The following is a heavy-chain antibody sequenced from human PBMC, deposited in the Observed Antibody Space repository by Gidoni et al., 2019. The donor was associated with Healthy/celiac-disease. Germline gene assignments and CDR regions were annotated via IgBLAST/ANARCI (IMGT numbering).Heavy chain of an antibody. D-gene: IGHD6-6*01. V-gene: IGHV4-39*01. Sequence: QLQLQESGPGLVKPSETLSLTCTVSGGSISSSSYYWGWIRQPPGKGLEWIGSIYYSGSTYYNPSLKSRVTISVDTSKNQFSLKLSSVTAADTAVYYCARPTSSSAHEDYWGQGTLVTVSS. CDR2: IYYSGST. J-gene: IGHJ4*02. CDR1: GGSISSSSYY. CDR3: ARPTSSSAHEDY.